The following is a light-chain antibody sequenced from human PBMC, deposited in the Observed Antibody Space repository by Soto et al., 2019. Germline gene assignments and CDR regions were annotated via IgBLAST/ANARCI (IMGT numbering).Light chain of an antibody. CDR2: GAS. J-gene: IGKJ1*01. CDR3: QQDNNWLPWT. CDR1: QSVSSN. Sequence: EIVMTQSPATLSVSPRERATLSCRASQSVSSNLAWSQQKPGQAPRLLIYGASTRATGIPARFSGSGSGTEFTITISSLPSEDFGVYYCQQDNNWLPWTFGQGTKVDIK. V-gene: IGKV3-15*01.